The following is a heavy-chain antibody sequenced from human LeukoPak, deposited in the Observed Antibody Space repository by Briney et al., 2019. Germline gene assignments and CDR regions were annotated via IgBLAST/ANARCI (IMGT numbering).Heavy chain of an antibody. CDR1: GFTFSSYA. J-gene: IGHJ4*02. V-gene: IGHV3-30*04. CDR3: AKQLGYCSDGSCYFPY. CDR2: ISYDGSNK. D-gene: IGHD2-15*01. Sequence: GGSLRLSCAASGFTFSSYAMHWVRRAPGKGLEWVAVISYDGSNKYYADSVKGRFTISRDNSKSTLCLQMNSLRAEDTAVYYCAKQLGYCSDGSCYFPYWGQGTLVTVSS.